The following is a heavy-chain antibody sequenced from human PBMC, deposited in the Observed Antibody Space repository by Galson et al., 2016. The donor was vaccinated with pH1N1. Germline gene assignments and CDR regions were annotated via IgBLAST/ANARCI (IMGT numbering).Heavy chain of an antibody. D-gene: IGHD2-2*01. CDR2: INTNTGNP. Sequence: SVKVSCKASGYTFTSNAMNWVRQAPGQGLEWMGWINTNTGNPTYAQGFTGRFVFSLDTSVSMAYLQISSLKAEDTAVYYCAISYCSSTSCYGGSYYYYGMDVWGQGTTVTVSS. J-gene: IGHJ6*02. V-gene: IGHV7-4-1*04. CDR3: AISYCSSTSCYGGSYYYYGMDV. CDR1: GYTFTSNA.